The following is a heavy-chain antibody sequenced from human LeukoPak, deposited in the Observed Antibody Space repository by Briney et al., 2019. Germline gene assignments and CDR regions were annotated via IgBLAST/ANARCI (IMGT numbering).Heavy chain of an antibody. CDR3: ARDSGELDY. V-gene: IGHV3-48*01. CDR1: GFTFSSYG. J-gene: IGHJ4*02. Sequence: GGTLRLSCAASGFTFSSYGMSWVRQAPGKGLEWVSYISSSSSTIYYADSVKGRFTISRDNAKNSLYLQMNSLRAEDTAVYYCARDSGELDYWGQGTLVTVSS. CDR2: ISSSSSTI. D-gene: IGHD3-10*01.